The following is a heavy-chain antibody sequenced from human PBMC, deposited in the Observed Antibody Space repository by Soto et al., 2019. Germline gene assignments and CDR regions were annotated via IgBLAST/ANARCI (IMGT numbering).Heavy chain of an antibody. Sequence: SETLSLTCTVSGGSISSYYWSWIRQPPGKGLEWIGYIYYSGSTNYNPSLKSRVTISVDTSKNQFSLKLSSVTAADTAVYYCARTRGYCSGGSCYYFDYWGQGTLVTVSS. CDR1: GGSISSYY. D-gene: IGHD2-15*01. V-gene: IGHV4-59*08. CDR2: IYYSGST. J-gene: IGHJ4*02. CDR3: ARTRGYCSGGSCYYFDY.